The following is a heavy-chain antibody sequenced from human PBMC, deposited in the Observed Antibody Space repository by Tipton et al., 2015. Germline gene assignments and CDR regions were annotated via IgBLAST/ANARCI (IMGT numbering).Heavy chain of an antibody. CDR1: GGSISTRH. D-gene: IGHD6-13*01. J-gene: IGHJ5*02. Sequence: TLSLTCTVSGGSISTRHWRWIRQSAGKRLEWIGRVHSNGITNYNPSLNSRVTMSVDTSNNQFSLKLPSVTAADTAVYYCARLTTYSSSWYWFDPWGQGTLVSVSS. V-gene: IGHV4-4*07. CDR3: ARLTTYSSSWYWFDP. CDR2: VHSNGIT.